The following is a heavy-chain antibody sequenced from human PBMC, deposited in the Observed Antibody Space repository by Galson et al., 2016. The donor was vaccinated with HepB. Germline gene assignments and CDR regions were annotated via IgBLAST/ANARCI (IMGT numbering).Heavy chain of an antibody. D-gene: IGHD2-8*02. CDR2: INGDGSTK. V-gene: IGHV3-7*01. CDR1: GFTFSSYW. CDR3: ASDYWVY. J-gene: IGHJ4*02. Sequence: SLRLSCAASGFTFSSYWMTWVRQAPGKGLEWVASINGDGSTKYYVDSVKGRFTISRDHAKTSLYLQMNSLRAEDTAVYYCASDYWVYWGQGTLVTVSA.